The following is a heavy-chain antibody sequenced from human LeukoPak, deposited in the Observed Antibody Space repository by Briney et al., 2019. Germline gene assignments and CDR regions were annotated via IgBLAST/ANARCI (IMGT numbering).Heavy chain of an antibody. D-gene: IGHD3-10*01. V-gene: IGHV4-39*01. CDR2: IRYPGST. Sequence: PSETLSLTCTVFGGSISSSDYLWAWIRQPPGKGLELIGNIRYPGSTYYNPSLQSRVTISVDTSKNQFSLKLISVTAADTAVYYCLRSHGAHWGQGNLVTVSS. CDR1: GGSISSSDYL. J-gene: IGHJ4*02. CDR3: LRSHGAH.